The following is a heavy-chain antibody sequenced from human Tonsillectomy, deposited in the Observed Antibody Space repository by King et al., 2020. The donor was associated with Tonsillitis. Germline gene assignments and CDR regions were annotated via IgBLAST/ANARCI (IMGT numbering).Heavy chain of an antibody. D-gene: IGHD5-12*01. V-gene: IGHV3-30*18. CDR2: ISYDGSNK. J-gene: IGHJ5*02. Sequence: VQLVESGGGVVQPGRSLRLSCAASGFTFSSYGMHWVRQAPGKGLEWVAVISYDGSNKYYADAVKGRFTISRDNSKNKLYLQMNSLRAEATAVYYCAKDWGYTGNTVWFDPWGQGTLVTVSS. CDR1: GFTFSSYG. CDR3: AKDWGYTGNTVWFDP.